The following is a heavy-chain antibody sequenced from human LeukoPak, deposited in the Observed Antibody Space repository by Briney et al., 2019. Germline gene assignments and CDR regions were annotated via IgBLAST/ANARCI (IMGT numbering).Heavy chain of an antibody. CDR3: TTYFWYNVDY. D-gene: IGHD1-1*01. Sequence: GGSLRLSCAASGFTVSSNYMSWVRQAPGKGLERVSVIYSGGSTYYADSVKGRFTISRDNSKNTLYLQMNSLKTEDTAVYYCTTYFWYNVDYWGQGTLVTVSS. J-gene: IGHJ4*02. CDR1: GFTVSSNY. V-gene: IGHV3-53*01. CDR2: IYSGGST.